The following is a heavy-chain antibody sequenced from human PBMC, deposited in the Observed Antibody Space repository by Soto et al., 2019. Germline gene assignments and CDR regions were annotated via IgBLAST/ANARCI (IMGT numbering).Heavy chain of an antibody. CDR2: TSGSGGST. D-gene: IGHD6-19*01. CDR1: GFTFSSYA. V-gene: IGHV3-23*01. J-gene: IGHJ5*02. CDR3: AKDREQWLSNWFDP. Sequence: EVQLLESGGGLVQPGGSLRLSCAASGFTFSSYAMSWVRQAPGKGLEWVSATSGSGGSTYYADSVKGRFTISRDNSKNTLYLQMNSLRAEYTAVYYCAKDREQWLSNWFDPWGQGTLVTVSS.